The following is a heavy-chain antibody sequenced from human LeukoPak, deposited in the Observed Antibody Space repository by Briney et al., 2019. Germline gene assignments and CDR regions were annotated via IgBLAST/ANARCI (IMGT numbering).Heavy chain of an antibody. CDR1: GFTFSSYW. Sequence: GGSLRLSCAASGFTFSSYWMHWVRQAPGKGLVWVSRINTDGSSTSYADSVKGRSTISRDNAKNTLYLQMNSLRAEDTAVYYCEGSGRYDDYWGQGTLVTVSS. J-gene: IGHJ4*02. D-gene: IGHD3-3*01. CDR3: EGSGRYDDY. CDR2: INTDGSST. V-gene: IGHV3-74*01.